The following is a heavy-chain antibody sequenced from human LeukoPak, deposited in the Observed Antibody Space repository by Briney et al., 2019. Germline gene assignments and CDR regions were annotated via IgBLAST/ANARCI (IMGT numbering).Heavy chain of an antibody. V-gene: IGHV4-34*01. Sequence: SETLSLTCAVYGGSFSGYYWSWIRQPPGKGLEWIGEINHSGSTNYNPSLKSRVTISVDTSKNQFSLKLSSVTAADTAVYYCASSNRGYCSSTSCYPNWYFDLWGRGTLVTVSS. CDR3: ASSNRGYCSSTSCYPNWYFDL. D-gene: IGHD2-2*01. J-gene: IGHJ2*01. CDR1: GGSFSGYY. CDR2: INHSGST.